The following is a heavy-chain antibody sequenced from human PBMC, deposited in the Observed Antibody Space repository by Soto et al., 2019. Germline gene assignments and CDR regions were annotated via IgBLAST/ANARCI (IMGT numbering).Heavy chain of an antibody. J-gene: IGHJ5*02. CDR2: IKPDSSET. D-gene: IGHD3-16*01. V-gene: IGHV3-7*03. CDR3: VTDWGQLSGA. CDR1: GFTFSSYW. Sequence: EVLLVESGGGLVQPGGSLRLSCAASGFTFSSYWMSWARQGPGKGLEWVAVIKPDSSETYYVDSVKGRFTVSRDNAKKSLYLQMNTLRVEDTAVYYCVTDWGQLSGAWGQGVLVTVSS.